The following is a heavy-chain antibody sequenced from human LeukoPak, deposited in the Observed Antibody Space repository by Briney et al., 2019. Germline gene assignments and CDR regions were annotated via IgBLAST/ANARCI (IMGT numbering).Heavy chain of an antibody. V-gene: IGHV3-20*04. CDR1: GFRFNTYW. J-gene: IGHJ6*03. D-gene: IGHD4-17*01. Sequence: GGSLRLSCAASGFRFNTYWMSWVRQAPGKGLEWVSGINWNGGSTGYADSVKGRFTISRDNAKNSLYLQMNSLRAEDTALYYCARDGTDYGDYVYYYYYMDVWGKGTTVTVSS. CDR2: INWNGGST. CDR3: ARDGTDYGDYVYYYYYMDV.